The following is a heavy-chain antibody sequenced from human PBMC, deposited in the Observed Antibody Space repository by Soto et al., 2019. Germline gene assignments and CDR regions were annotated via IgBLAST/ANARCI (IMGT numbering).Heavy chain of an antibody. V-gene: IGHV4-61*05. D-gene: IGHD4-4*01. J-gene: IGHJ5*02. CDR2: IYYRGTT. CDR1: GGSISSSNY. CDR3: TRVATAVPS. Sequence: SETLSLTCAVSGGSISSSNYWSWIRQPPGKELEWIGNIYYRGTTNYNPSLQGRVTMSIDTSKNQFSLMLTSVTAADTAVYYCTRVATAVPSWGRGVLVTVSS.